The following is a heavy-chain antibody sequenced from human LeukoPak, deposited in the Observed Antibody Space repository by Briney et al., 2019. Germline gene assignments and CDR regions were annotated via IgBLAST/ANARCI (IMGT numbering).Heavy chain of an antibody. D-gene: IGHD1-26*01. CDR3: ASQSGSYGY. J-gene: IGHJ4*02. CDR2: ISRSGST. Sequence: SETLSLTCTVSGGSINDNDWWSWVRQPPGKGLEWIAEISRSGSTNYNPSLKSRVSISRDKSKNQMSLKLSSVTAADTAVYYCASQSGSYGYWGQGTLVTVSS. CDR1: GGSINDNDW. V-gene: IGHV4-4*02.